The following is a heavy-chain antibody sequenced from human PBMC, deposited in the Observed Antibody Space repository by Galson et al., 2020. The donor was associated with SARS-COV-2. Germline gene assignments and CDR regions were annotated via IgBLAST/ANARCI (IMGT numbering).Heavy chain of an antibody. Sequence: GESLKISCAGSGFSFSDYEMNWVRHGPGKGLEWFSYISSSGTNIYYADSVKGRFTISRDNAKNSLYLQMTSLRAEDTAIYYCASPYLAAASFFGAFDIWGPGTMVTVSS. V-gene: IGHV3-48*03. J-gene: IGHJ3*02. CDR1: GFSFSDYE. CDR3: ASPYLAAASFFGAFDI. CDR2: ISSSGTNI. D-gene: IGHD6-13*01.